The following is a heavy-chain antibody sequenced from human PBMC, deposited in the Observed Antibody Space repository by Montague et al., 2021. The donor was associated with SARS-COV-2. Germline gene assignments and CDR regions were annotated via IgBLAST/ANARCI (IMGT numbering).Heavy chain of an antibody. D-gene: IGHD6-19*01. V-gene: IGHV4-34*01. J-gene: IGHJ6*02. CDR1: GGSLSGYY. Sequence: SETLSLTCAVYGGSLSGYYWGWIRQPPGEGLEWIAEISHSGSTSYNPSLKSRVTISVDTSKNRFSLQLRSVTAADTAVYYCARCSIGWSILDVWGQGSTVTVSS. CDR3: ARCSIGWSILDV. CDR2: ISHSGST.